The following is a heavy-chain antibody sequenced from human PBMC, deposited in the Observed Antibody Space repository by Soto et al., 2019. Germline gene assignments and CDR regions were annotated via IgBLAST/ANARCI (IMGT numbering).Heavy chain of an antibody. J-gene: IGHJ5*02. V-gene: IGHV4-59*01. CDR1: GGSISSYY. CDR3: ARALRGDGYNYWFEP. Sequence: SETLSLTCTVSGGSISSYYWSWIRQPPGKGLEWIGYIYYSGSTNYNPSLKSRVTISVDTSKNQFSLKLSSVTAADTAVYYCARALRGDGYNYWFEPWGQGTLVTVS. D-gene: IGHD5-12*01. CDR2: IYYSGST.